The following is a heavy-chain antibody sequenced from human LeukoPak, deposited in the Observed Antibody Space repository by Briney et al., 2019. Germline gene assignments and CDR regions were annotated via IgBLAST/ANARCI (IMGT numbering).Heavy chain of an antibody. CDR3: ARVALVELIGIRLDY. CDR2: ISSSGSTI. J-gene: IGHJ4*02. Sequence: GGSLRFSCAGSRFTFSNNEMNRIRQAPGKGLEWVSYISSSGSTIYYADSVKGRFTISRDNAKNSQYLQTNSLRAEDTAVYYCARVALVELIGIRLDYWGQGTLVTVSS. CDR1: RFTFSNNE. D-gene: IGHD2-8*02. V-gene: IGHV3-48*03.